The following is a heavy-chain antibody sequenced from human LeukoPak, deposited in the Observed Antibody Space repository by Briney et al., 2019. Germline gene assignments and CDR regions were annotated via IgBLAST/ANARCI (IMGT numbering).Heavy chain of an antibody. Sequence: GESLKISCKGSGYSFTSYWIGWVRQMPGEGLEWMGVIYPGDSDTRYSPSFQGQVTISADKSISTAYLQWSSLKASDTAMYYCARPQCSGDDCYRAPFDYWGQGTLVTVSS. D-gene: IGHD2-21*02. J-gene: IGHJ4*02. V-gene: IGHV5-51*01. CDR2: IYPGDSDT. CDR3: ARPQCSGDDCYRAPFDY. CDR1: GYSFTSYW.